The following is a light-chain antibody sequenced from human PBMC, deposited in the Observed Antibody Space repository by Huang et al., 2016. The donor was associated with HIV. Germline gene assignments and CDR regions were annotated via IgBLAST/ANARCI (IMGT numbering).Light chain of an antibody. V-gene: IGKV2-30*02. J-gene: IGKJ1*01. Sequence: DVVMTQTPLSLPVTLGQPASIPCRSSQSLVHTDGNTYLNWFQQRPGQSPRRLIYKVSNRDSGVPDRLSSSGSGTDFTLQISRVEAEDVGIYYCMQGTHWPPWTFGQGTKVEIE. CDR3: MQGTHWPPWT. CDR2: KVS. CDR1: QSLVHTDGNTY.